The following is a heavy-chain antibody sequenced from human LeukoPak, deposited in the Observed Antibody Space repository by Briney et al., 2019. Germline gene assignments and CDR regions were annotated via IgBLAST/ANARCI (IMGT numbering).Heavy chain of an antibody. CDR2: VYYSGRT. CDR1: GGSISSYY. D-gene: IGHD1-1*01. V-gene: IGHV4-59*08. J-gene: IGHJ2*01. CDR3: AGGYKYWYFDL. Sequence: SETLSLTCTVSGGSISSYYWSWIRQPPGKGLEWIGYVYYSGRTNYNPSLKSRVTISVDTSKNQFSLKLSSVTAADTAVYYCAGGYKYWYFDLWGRGTLVAVSS.